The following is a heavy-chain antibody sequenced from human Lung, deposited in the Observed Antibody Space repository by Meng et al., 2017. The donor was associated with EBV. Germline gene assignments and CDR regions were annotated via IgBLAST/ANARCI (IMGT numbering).Heavy chain of an antibody. V-gene: IGHV4-34*01. D-gene: IGHD1-26*01. CDR1: AGSFSGSFSGDH. Sequence: HVLLQQWGAGLLKPSETRSLTWAFSAGSFSGSFSGDHWSWIRQAPGKGLEWIGEINDSGSTDYNPSLKSRLTISVDRSKSQFSLELSSVTAADTAVYYCARSTFDYWGQGTLVTVSS. J-gene: IGHJ4*02. CDR2: INDSGST. CDR3: ARSTFDY.